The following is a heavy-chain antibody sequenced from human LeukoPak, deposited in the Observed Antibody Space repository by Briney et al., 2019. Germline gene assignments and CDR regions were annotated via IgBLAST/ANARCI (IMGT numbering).Heavy chain of an antibody. V-gene: IGHV4-4*02. Sequence: SETLSLTCAVSGGSISSSNWWNWVRQPPGKGLEWIGQIYHSGSTNYNPSLKTRVTMSVDKSKSQFSLNLTSVTAADTAVYYCARTTEGGYTYDYFYYYYMDVWGKGTTVTISS. CDR1: GGSISSSNW. CDR3: ARTTEGGYTYDYFYYYYMDV. CDR2: IYHSGST. D-gene: IGHD5-18*01. J-gene: IGHJ6*03.